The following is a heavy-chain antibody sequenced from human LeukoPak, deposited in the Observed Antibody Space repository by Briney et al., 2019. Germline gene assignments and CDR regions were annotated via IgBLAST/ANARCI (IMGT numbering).Heavy chain of an antibody. CDR2: ISGSDGRT. D-gene: IGHD2-21*02. CDR1: GFTFSDYA. Sequence: GGSLRLSCAASGFTFSDYAMSWVRQTPGKGLEWASAISGSDGRTYYADSVKGRFTISRDNAKNSLYLQMNSLRAEDTAVYYCAREGAAYCGGDCYSDDAFDIWGQGTMVTVSS. J-gene: IGHJ3*02. V-gene: IGHV3-23*01. CDR3: AREGAAYCGGDCYSDDAFDI.